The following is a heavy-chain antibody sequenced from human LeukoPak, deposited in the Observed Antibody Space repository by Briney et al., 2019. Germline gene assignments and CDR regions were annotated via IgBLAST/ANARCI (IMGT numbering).Heavy chain of an antibody. J-gene: IGHJ6*02. V-gene: IGHV3-21*01. CDR3: ARDGYREAAYYGMDV. Sequence: PGGSLRLSCAASGFTFSSYSMNWVRQAPGKGLEWVSSISSSSSYIYYADSVKGRFTISRDNAKNSLYLQMNSLRAEDTAVYYCARDGYREAAYYGMDVWGQGTTVTVSS. D-gene: IGHD5-12*01. CDR2: ISSSSSYI. CDR1: GFTFSSYS.